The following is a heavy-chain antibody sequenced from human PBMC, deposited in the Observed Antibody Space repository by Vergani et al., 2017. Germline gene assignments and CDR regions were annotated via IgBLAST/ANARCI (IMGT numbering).Heavy chain of an antibody. CDR3: ARDKAWELLLFDY. V-gene: IGHV4-59*12. CDR2: IYYSGST. Sequence: QVQLQESGPGLVKPSETLSLTCTVSGGSISSYYWSWIRQPPGKGLEWIGYIYYSGSTNYNPSLKSRVTISVDTSKNQFSLKLSSVTAADTAVYYCARDKAWELLLFDYWGQGTLVTVSS. J-gene: IGHJ4*02. CDR1: GGSISSYY. D-gene: IGHD1-26*01.